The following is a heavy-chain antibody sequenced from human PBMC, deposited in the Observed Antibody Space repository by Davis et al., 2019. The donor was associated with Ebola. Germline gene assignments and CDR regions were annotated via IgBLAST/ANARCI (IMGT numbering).Heavy chain of an antibody. J-gene: IGHJ4*02. CDR2: ISWDGGST. CDR1: GFTFDDYT. Sequence: PGGSLRLSCAASGFTFDDYTMHWVRQAPGKGLEWVSLISWDGGSTYYADSVKGRFTISRDNSKNSLYLQMNSLRTEDTALYYCAKDINQHSSGWFGVDYWGQGTLVTVSS. CDR3: AKDINQHSSGWFGVDY. V-gene: IGHV3-43*01. D-gene: IGHD6-19*01.